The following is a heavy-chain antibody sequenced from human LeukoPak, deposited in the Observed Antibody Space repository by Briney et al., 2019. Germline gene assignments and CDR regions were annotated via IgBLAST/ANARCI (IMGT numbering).Heavy chain of an antibody. CDR2: ISWSSGSI. CDR1: GFTFDDYA. J-gene: IGHJ4*02. CDR3: AKGDRYCSSTSCLFDY. D-gene: IGHD2-2*01. V-gene: IGHV3-9*01. Sequence: GRSLRLSCAASGFTFDDYAMHWVRQAPGKGLEWVSGISWSSGSIGYADSVKGRFTISRDNAKNSLYLQMNSLRAEDTALYYCAKGDRYCSSTSCLFDYWGQGTLVTVSS.